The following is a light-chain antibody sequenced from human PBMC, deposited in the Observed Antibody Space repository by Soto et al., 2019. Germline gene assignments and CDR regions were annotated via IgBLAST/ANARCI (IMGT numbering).Light chain of an antibody. CDR1: NSNIGTYT. J-gene: IGLJ3*02. V-gene: IGLV1-44*01. CDR3: ASWDDSLSGGV. Sequence: QSVLTQPPSASGTPGQRVIISCSGSNSNIGTYTVNWYQQLPRTAPQLLIYTDYQRPSGVPDRFSGSRSGTSAALAISGLQYEDEADYYCASWDDSLSGGVFGGGTKLTVL. CDR2: TDY.